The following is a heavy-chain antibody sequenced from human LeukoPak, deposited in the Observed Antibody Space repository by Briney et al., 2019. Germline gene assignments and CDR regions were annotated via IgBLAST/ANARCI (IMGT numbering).Heavy chain of an antibody. Sequence: SETLSLTCTVSGGSISSGSYYWSWIRQPPGKGLEWIGEINHSGSTNYNPSLKSRVTISVDTSKNQFSLKLSSVTAADTAVYYCARHLFYTTFDIWFDPWGQGTLVTVSS. CDR3: ARHLFYTTFDIWFDP. V-gene: IGHV4-39*01. J-gene: IGHJ5*02. CDR1: GGSISSGSYY. CDR2: INHSGST. D-gene: IGHD2/OR15-2a*01.